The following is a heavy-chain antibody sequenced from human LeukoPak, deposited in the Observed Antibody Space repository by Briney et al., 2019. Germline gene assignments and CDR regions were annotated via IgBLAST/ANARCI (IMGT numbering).Heavy chain of an antibody. CDR3: AKMPVSYSSGWSTFDY. V-gene: IGHV3-23*01. CDR1: GFTFSSYA. J-gene: IGHJ4*02. CDR2: ISDSGGST. D-gene: IGHD6-19*01. Sequence: GGSLRLSCAASGFTFSSYAMSWVRQTPGKGLEWVSGISDSGGSTYYADSVKGRFTISRDNSKNTLYLQMNSLRAVDTAIYYCAKMPVSYSSGWSTFDYWGQGTLVTVSS.